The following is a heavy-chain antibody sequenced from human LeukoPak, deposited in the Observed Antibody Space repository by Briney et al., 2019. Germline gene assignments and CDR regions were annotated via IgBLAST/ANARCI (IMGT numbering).Heavy chain of an antibody. V-gene: IGHV3-21*01. CDR3: ARGGYDYVWGTYLYYYYGMDV. D-gene: IGHD3-16*02. J-gene: IGHJ6*02. CDR2: ISSSSSFI. Sequence: GGSLRLSCAASGFTFSRYSMNWVRQAPGRGLEWVSSISSSSSFIYYADSVKGRFTISRDNAKNSLCLQMNALRAEDTAVYFCARGGYDYVWGTYLYYYYGMDVWGQGTTVTVSS. CDR1: GFTFSRYS.